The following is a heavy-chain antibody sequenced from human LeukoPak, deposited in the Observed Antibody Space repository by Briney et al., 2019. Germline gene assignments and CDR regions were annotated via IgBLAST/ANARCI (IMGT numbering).Heavy chain of an antibody. CDR2: INHSGST. Sequence: PSETLSLTCAVYGVSFRSYSWTWIRQPPGKGLEWIGEINHSGSTNSNPSLKSRVTISVDTSKNQFSLRLSSVTAADTAVYYCARCTRMGSSGWSFDYWGQGTLVTVSS. D-gene: IGHD6-19*01. CDR3: ARCTRMGSSGWSFDY. V-gene: IGHV4-34*01. CDR1: GVSFRSYS. J-gene: IGHJ4*02.